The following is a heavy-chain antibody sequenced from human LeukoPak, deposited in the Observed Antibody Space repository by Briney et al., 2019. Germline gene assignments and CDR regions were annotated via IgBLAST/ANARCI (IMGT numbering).Heavy chain of an antibody. J-gene: IGHJ4*02. CDR1: GFTFSSYW. CDR3: ARSIAAAGDY. CDR2: IKEDGSDK. D-gene: IGHD6-13*01. V-gene: IGHV3-7*03. Sequence: GGSLRLSCAASGFTFSSYWMSWVRQAPGKGLEWVANIKEDGSDKNYVDSVKGRFTISRDNAKNSLFLQMNSLRAEDTAVYYCARSIAAAGDYWGQGTLVTVSS.